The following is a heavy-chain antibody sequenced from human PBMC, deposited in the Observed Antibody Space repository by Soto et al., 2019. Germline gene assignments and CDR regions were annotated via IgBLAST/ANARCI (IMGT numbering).Heavy chain of an antibody. J-gene: IGHJ4*02. CDR1: GYTFKDYY. Sequence: ASVKVSCKASGYTFKDYYMHWVRQALGQGLEWMGWINSNTGGTNYAQKFQGRVTMTRDTSISTAYMELSRLRPDDTAVYYCARESVVTGTHHFDSWGQGTMVTVSS. CDR2: INSNTGGT. D-gene: IGHD1-7*01. V-gene: IGHV1-2*02. CDR3: ARESVVTGTHHFDS.